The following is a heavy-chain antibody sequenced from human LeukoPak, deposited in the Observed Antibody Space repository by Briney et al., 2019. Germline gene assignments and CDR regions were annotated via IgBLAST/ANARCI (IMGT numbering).Heavy chain of an antibody. Sequence: SETLSLTCAVYGGSFSGYYWSWIRQPPGKGLEWIGEINHSGSTNYNPSLKSRVTISVATSKNQFSLKLSSVTAADTAVYYCARGTLRVVPWPLDYWGQGTLVTVSS. CDR2: INHSGST. CDR3: ARGTLRVVPWPLDY. CDR1: GGSFSGYY. D-gene: IGHD2-15*01. V-gene: IGHV4-34*01. J-gene: IGHJ4*02.